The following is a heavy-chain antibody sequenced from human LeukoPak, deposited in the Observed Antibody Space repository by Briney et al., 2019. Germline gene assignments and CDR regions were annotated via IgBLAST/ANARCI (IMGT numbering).Heavy chain of an antibody. V-gene: IGHV4-59*12. J-gene: IGHJ4*02. Sequence: PSETLSLTCTVSGGSISSYYWSWIRQPPGKRLEWIGYIYYSGSSNYNPSLKSRVTISVDTSKNQFSLKLSSVTAADTAVYYCARGYCSSTSCPDYWGQGTLVTVSS. CDR3: ARGYCSSTSCPDY. CDR2: IYYSGSS. CDR1: GGSISSYY. D-gene: IGHD2-2*01.